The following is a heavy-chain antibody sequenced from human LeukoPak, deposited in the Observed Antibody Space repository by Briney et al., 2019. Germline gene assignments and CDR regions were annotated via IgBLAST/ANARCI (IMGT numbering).Heavy chain of an antibody. V-gene: IGHV1-69*05. D-gene: IGHD3-22*01. CDR1: GGTFSSYA. CDR3: ARLNYDSSGYYY. CDR2: IIPIFGTA. J-gene: IGHJ4*02. Sequence: SVKVSCKASGGTFSSYAISWVRQAPGQGLEWMGGIIPIFGTANYAQKLQGRVTITTDESTSTAYMELSSLRSEDTAVYYCARLNYDSSGYYYWGQGTLVTVSS.